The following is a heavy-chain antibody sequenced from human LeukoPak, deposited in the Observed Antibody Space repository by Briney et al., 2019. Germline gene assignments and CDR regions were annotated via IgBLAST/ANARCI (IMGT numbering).Heavy chain of an antibody. CDR1: GFTLCGPY. Sequence: GGSLRLSCAASGFTLCGPYVDWVRPAPGEGLEWVCRIIKKADRYNAAYAPSVKGRFTISRDDSKNSLYLQMNSLKTEDTAVYFCTRSYTTLTAGDPYYLDYWGQGTLVTVSS. CDR2: IIKKADRYNA. J-gene: IGHJ4*02. V-gene: IGHV3-72*01. CDR3: TRSYTTLTAGDPYYLDY. D-gene: IGHD4-17*01.